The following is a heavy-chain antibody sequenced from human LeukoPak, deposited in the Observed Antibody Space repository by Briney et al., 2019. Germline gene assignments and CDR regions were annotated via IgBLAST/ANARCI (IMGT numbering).Heavy chain of an antibody. CDR1: GFTVSSNY. CDR2: IYSGGST. V-gene: IGHV3-53*01. J-gene: IGHJ6*03. D-gene: IGHD5-18*01. Sequence: GGSLRLSCAACGFTVSSNYMSWVRQAPGKGLEWVSVIYSGGSTYYPDSVKGRFTISRDNSKNTLYLPMNSLRAEDTAVYYCAREVRRYSYGVYYYYYTDVWGKGTTVTVSS. CDR3: AREVRRYSYGVYYYYYTDV.